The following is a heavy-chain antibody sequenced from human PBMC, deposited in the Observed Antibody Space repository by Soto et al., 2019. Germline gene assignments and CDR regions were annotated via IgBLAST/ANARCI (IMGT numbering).Heavy chain of an antibody. V-gene: IGHV1-69*01. CDR3: ARLESTYFDSSGYYWFDP. CDR1: GGSFNSFA. Sequence: QVQLVQSGAEVKKPGSSVKVSCKASGGSFNSFAVSWVRQAPGQGLEWMGGIIPFFNTTSYAQRFQGRVTITADESTNTAYMELRRLRSQDTAVYYCARLESTYFDSSGYYWFDPWGQGTLVTVSS. J-gene: IGHJ5*02. CDR2: IIPFFNTT. D-gene: IGHD3-22*01.